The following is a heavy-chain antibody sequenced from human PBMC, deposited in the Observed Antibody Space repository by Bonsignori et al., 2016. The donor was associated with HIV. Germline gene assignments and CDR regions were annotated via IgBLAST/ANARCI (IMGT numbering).Heavy chain of an antibody. CDR2: IYYSGST. D-gene: IGHD6-13*01. V-gene: IGHV4-39*07. CDR3: SRTAYSGSWARYFQH. J-gene: IGHJ1*01. Sequence: RQAPGKGLEWIGNIYYSGSTYYNPSLKSRITISVDTSKNQFSLKLSSVTAADTAVYYCSRTAYSGSWARYFQHWGQGTLVTVSS.